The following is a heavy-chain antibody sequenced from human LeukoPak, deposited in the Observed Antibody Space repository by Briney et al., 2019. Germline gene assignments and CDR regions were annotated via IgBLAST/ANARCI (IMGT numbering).Heavy chain of an antibody. J-gene: IGHJ6*03. Sequence: PGGSLRLSCAASGFTFSSYSMNWVRQAPGKGLEWVSYISSSSSTIYYADSVKGRFTISRDNAKNSLYLQMNSLRAEDTAVYYCARGPTRKVDDFWSGYYYHYYMDVWGKGTTVTVSS. D-gene: IGHD3-3*01. CDR2: ISSSSSTI. CDR1: GFTFSSYS. CDR3: ARGPTRKVDDFWSGYYYHYYMDV. V-gene: IGHV3-48*01.